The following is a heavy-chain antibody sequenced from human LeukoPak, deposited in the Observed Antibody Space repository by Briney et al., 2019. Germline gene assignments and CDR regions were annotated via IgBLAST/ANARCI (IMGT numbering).Heavy chain of an antibody. V-gene: IGHV4-34*01. D-gene: IGHD6-6*01. Sequence: SETLSLTCAVYGGSLSGYYWSWIRQPPGKGLERIGEINHSGSTNYNPSLKSRVTISVDTSKNQFSLKLSSVTAADTAVYYCARGPEDQSDSSSLPFDYWGQGTLVTVSS. J-gene: IGHJ4*02. CDR1: GGSLSGYY. CDR2: INHSGST. CDR3: ARGPEDQSDSSSLPFDY.